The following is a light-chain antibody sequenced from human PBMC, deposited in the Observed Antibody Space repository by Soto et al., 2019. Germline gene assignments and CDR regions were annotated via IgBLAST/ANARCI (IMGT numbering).Light chain of an antibody. CDR3: SSDTSTSTLV. V-gene: IGLV2-14*03. CDR1: SSDFGRYNY. CDR2: GVN. J-gene: IGLJ2*01. Sequence: QSALTQPASVSGSPGQSITISCTGTSSDFGRYNYVSWYQHHPGKAPKLMIYGVNNRPSGVSNRFSGTKSGNTASLTISGLQAEDGADYYCSSDTSTSTLVFGGGTKVTVL.